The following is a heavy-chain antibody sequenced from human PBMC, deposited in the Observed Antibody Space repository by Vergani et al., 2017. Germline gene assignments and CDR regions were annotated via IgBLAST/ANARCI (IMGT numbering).Heavy chain of an antibody. J-gene: IGHJ6*02. CDR1: GFSFENRG. D-gene: IGHD5-12*01. CDR3: AKSLLGIVAGNGMDF. Sequence: QARLVESGGGVVQPGGSLTLSCVGSGFSFENRGMHWVRQAPGKGLEWVGLIRGDGSNQYYRDSVKGRFTISRDNSKNTVYLQINGLRGEDTAIYYCAKSLLGIVAGNGMDFWGQGTTVTVFS. V-gene: IGHV3-30*02. CDR2: IRGDGSNQ.